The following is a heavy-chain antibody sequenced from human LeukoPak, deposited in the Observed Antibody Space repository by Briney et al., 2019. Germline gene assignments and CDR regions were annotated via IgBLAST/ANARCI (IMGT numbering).Heavy chain of an antibody. Sequence: PGGSLRLSCAASGFTFSSYWMHWVRQAPGEGLVWVSRINSDGSSTSYADSVKGRFTISRDNAKNTLYLQMNSLRAEDTAVYYCARASRHDGINFDYWGQGTLVTVSS. CDR1: GFTFSSYW. V-gene: IGHV3-74*01. D-gene: IGHD1-14*01. J-gene: IGHJ4*02. CDR3: ARASRHDGINFDY. CDR2: INSDGSST.